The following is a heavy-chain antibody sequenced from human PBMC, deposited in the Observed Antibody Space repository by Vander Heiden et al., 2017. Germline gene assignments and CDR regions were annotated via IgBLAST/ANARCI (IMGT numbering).Heavy chain of an antibody. Sequence: EVQLVGSGGGLVKPGASLRLSCAASGFTFSSYSMNWVRQAPGKGLEWVSSISSSSSYIYYADSVKGRFTISRDNAKNSLYLQMNSLRAEDTAVYYCARDGGDYGGNSNWGQGTLVTVSS. CDR1: GFTFSSYS. CDR2: ISSSSSYI. J-gene: IGHJ4*02. V-gene: IGHV3-21*01. D-gene: IGHD4-17*01. CDR3: ARDGGDYGGNSN.